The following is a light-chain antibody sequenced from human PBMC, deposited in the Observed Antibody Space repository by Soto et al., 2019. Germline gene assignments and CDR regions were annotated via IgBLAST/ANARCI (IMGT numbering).Light chain of an antibody. Sequence: QSALTQPPSVSGAPGQRITISCTGTSSNIGACYDVHWYQQHPGKAPKLLIYGNSNRPSGVPDRFSGSKSGTSASLAITGLQAEDEADYYCKSYASSLSGVVFGGGTKLTVL. CDR3: KSYASSLSGVV. J-gene: IGLJ2*01. CDR1: SSNIGACYD. CDR2: GNS. V-gene: IGLV1-40*01.